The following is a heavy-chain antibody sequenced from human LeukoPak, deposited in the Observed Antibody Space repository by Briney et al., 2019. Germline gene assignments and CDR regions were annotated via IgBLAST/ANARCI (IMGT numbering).Heavy chain of an antibody. J-gene: IGHJ4*02. CDR1: NGAINRYY. CDR3: ARLGRYSSTWYPDY. CDR2: VYYTGST. D-gene: IGHD6-13*01. V-gene: IGHV4-59*08. Sequence: SETLSLTCSVSNGAINRYYWSWIRQPPGKGLEWIGDVYYTGSTKYNPSLKSRVPISVDPSKTQFSLKVSSVSAADTALYFCARLGRYSSTWYPDYWGQGTLVTVSS.